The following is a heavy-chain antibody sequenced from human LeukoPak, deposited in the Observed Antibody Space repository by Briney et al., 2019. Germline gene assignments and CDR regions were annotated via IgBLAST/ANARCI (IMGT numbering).Heavy chain of an antibody. D-gene: IGHD3-22*01. CDR1: GYTFTSYG. CDR2: ISGNNGKT. Sequence: AASVKVSCKASGYTFTSYGINWVRQAPGQGLEWMRWISGNNGKTNYAQKVQGRVAMTTDTSTTTAYMELRSLISDDTAVYYCARGRRDTSGYWYFDLWGRGTLVTVSS. V-gene: IGHV1-18*01. CDR3: ARGRRDTSGYWYFDL. J-gene: IGHJ2*01.